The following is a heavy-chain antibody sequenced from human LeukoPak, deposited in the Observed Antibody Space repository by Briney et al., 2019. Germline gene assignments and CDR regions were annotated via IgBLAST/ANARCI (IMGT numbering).Heavy chain of an antibody. CDR1: GVSISSSGYS. CDR2: IYHSGST. D-gene: IGHD6-19*01. J-gene: IGHJ4*02. V-gene: IGHV4-30-2*01. Sequence: SEILSLTCAVSGVSISSSGYSWSWIRQPPGKGLEWIGYIYHSGSTYFNPSLKSRVTISLDKSNNQFSLKLSSVTAADTAVYYCARARSSGWYGPYYFDYWGQGTLVTVSS. CDR3: ARARSSGWYGPYYFDY.